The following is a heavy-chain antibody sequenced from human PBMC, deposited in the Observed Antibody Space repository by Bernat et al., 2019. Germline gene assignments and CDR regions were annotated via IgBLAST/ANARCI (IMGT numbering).Heavy chain of an antibody. Sequence: EVQLVESGGGLVQPGGSLRLSCAVSGFSFSSYWMSWVRQAPGKGLEWVANMKEDGSEKYYVDSLKGRFTISRDNAKNSLYLQMNGLRAEDTAVYYCARARYDFWGGFNNAFDVWGQGTMVTVSS. D-gene: IGHD3/OR15-3a*01. CDR1: GFSFSSYW. V-gene: IGHV3-7*01. CDR2: MKEDGSEK. J-gene: IGHJ3*01. CDR3: ARARYDFWGGFNNAFDV.